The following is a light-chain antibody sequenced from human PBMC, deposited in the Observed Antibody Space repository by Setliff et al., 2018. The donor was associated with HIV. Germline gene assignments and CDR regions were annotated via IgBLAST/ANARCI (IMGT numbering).Light chain of an antibody. V-gene: IGLV2-14*03. CDR1: SSDVGGYNY. Sequence: QSALTQPASVSGSPGHSITISCTGTSSDVGGYNYVSWYQQHPGKAPKLMISDVSNGPSGVSNRFSGSKSGNTASLTISGLQAEDEADYYRSSYTSSTPLYVFGTGTKVTVL. CDR3: SSYTSSTPLYV. CDR2: DVS. J-gene: IGLJ1*01.